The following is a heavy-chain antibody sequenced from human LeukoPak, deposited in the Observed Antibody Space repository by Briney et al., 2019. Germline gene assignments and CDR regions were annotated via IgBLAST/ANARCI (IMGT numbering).Heavy chain of an antibody. V-gene: IGHV3-21*01. CDR3: ATSQLADQDAFDI. D-gene: IGHD2-2*01. Sequence: GGSLRLSCAASGFTFSSYSMNWVRQAPGKGLEWVSSISSSSYIYYADSVKGRFTISRDNAKNSLYLQMNSLRAEDTAVYYCATSQLADQDAFDIWGQGTMVTVSS. CDR2: ISSSSYI. J-gene: IGHJ3*02. CDR1: GFTFSSYS.